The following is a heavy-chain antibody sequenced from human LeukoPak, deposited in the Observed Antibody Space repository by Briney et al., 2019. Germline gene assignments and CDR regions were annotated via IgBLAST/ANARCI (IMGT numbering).Heavy chain of an antibody. J-gene: IGHJ6*02. CDR3: ARSQGYGMDV. Sequence: GGSLRLSCAASGFTVRSNYMSWVRQAPGKGLESVKGRFTISRHNSKNTLNLQMNSLRAEDTAVYYCARSQGYGMDVWGQGTTVTVSS. CDR1: GFTVRSNY. V-gene: IGHV3-53*04.